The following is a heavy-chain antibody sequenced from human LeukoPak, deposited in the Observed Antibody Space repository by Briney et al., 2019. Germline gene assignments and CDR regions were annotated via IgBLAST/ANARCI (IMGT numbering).Heavy chain of an antibody. J-gene: IGHJ4*02. CDR2: ISSNGDST. D-gene: IGHD2-21*01. CDR1: GFTFSNFA. CDR3: ARVILWWRLEGYYDY. V-gene: IGHV3-64*01. Sequence: PGGSLRLSCAASGFTFSNFAMHWVRQAPGKGLEYVSGISSNGDSTNYAHSVKDRFFISRDNSRNKLYLQMGTLRPEDMAVYYCARVILWWRLEGYYDYWGQGTLVTVSS.